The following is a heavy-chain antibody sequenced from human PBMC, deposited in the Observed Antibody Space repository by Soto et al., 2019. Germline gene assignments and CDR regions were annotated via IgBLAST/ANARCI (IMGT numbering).Heavy chain of an antibody. D-gene: IGHD3-3*01. CDR1: GYTFTSYD. CDR2: MNPNNGNT. CDR3: ARDGTRTYYDFWSGYINYYYYGMDV. J-gene: IGHJ6*02. Sequence: ASVKVSCKASGYTFTSYDINWVRQATGQGLEWMGWMNPNNGNTDYAQKLQGRVTMTTDTSTTTAYMELRSLRSDDTAVYYCARDGTRTYYDFWSGYINYYYYGMDVWGQGTTVTVSS. V-gene: IGHV1-18*01.